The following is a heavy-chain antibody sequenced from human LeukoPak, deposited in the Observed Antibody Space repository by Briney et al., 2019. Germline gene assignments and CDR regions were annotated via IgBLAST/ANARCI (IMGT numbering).Heavy chain of an antibody. CDR1: GFTFDDYA. CDR2: ISWNSGSM. Sequence: PGGSLRLSCVASGFTFDDYAMHWVRQAPGKGLEWVSGISWNSGSMGYADSVKGRFTISGDSAKNSLYLQMNSLRAEDTALYYCAKEADSGAFDIWGQGTMVTVSS. V-gene: IGHV3-9*01. D-gene: IGHD2-15*01. CDR3: AKEADSGAFDI. J-gene: IGHJ3*02.